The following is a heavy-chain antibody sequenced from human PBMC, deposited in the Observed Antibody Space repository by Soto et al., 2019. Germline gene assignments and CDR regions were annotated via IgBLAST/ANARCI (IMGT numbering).Heavy chain of an antibody. CDR3: ARDPHCSGGTCSYYHYGMDV. Sequence: EVQLVESGGGLVQPGGSLRLSCAVSGFTLSSYSMNWVRQAPGKGLEWISYISSSSRSIYYADSVKGRFTISRDNAENSVYLQMNSLRDEDTAVYYCARDPHCSGGTCSYYHYGMDVW. D-gene: IGHD2-15*01. V-gene: IGHV3-48*02. CDR1: GFTLSSYS. CDR2: ISSSSRSI. J-gene: IGHJ6*01.